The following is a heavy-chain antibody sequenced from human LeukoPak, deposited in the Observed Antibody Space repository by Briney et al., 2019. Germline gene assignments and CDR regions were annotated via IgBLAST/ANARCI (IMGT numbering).Heavy chain of an antibody. CDR1: LGPISVATHR. D-gene: IGHD3-10*01. V-gene: IGHV4-31*02. J-gene: IGHJ4*02. CDR2: IYYSGST. CDR3: ARRYYYNSRGNYGLDY. Sequence: SQTLSLTSTVSLGPISVATHRWSWIRQHPGKGLEWIGYIYYSGSTYYNPSLRSRVTISVDTSKNQFSLNLSSVTAADTAVYYCARRYYYNSRGNYGLDYWGQGTLVTVSS.